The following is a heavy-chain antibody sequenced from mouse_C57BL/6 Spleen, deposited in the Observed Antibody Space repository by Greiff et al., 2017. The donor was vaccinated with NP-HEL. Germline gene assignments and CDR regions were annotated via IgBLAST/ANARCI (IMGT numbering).Heavy chain of an antibody. CDR1: GFTFSSYT. V-gene: IGHV5-9*01. CDR3: ARQSSPLYWYFDV. CDR2: ISGGGGNT. Sequence: EVMLVESGGGLVKPGGSLKLSCAASGFTFSSYTMSWVRQTPEKRLEWVATISGGGGNTYYPDSVKGRFTISRDNAKNTLYLQMSSLRSEDTALYYCARQSSPLYWYFDVWGTGTTVTVSS. D-gene: IGHD1-1*01. J-gene: IGHJ1*03.